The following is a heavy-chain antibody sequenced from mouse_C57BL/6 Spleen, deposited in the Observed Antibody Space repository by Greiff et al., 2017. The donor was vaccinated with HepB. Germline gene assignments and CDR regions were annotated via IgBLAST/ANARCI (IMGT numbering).Heavy chain of an antibody. J-gene: IGHJ3*01. D-gene: IGHD2-2*01. CDR1: GYTFTSYW. CDR3: ARNQGYGYDGAWFAY. Sequence: QVQLQQPGAELVKPGASVKLSCKASGYTFTSYWMQWVKQRPGQGLEWIGEIDPSDSYTNYNQKFKGKATLTVDTSSSPAYMQLSSLTSEDSAVYYCARNQGYGYDGAWFAYWGQGTLVTVSA. CDR2: IDPSDSYT. V-gene: IGHV1-50*01.